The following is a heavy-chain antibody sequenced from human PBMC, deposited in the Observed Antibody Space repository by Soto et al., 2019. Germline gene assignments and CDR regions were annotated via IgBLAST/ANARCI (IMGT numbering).Heavy chain of an antibody. CDR1: GFIFSAYV. CDR2: ISHDEDYI. D-gene: IGHD2-21*01. CDR3: ARDPERLKLSDNDC. Sequence: QVQLVESGGGVVQPGKSLRLSCAASGFIFSAYVMHWVRQAPGKGLEWVAMISHDEDYIYYADSVKGRFTISRDNSKNTLLLEMSNLKTEDTAMYYCARDPERLKLSDNDCWGQGTLVTVSS. J-gene: IGHJ4*02. V-gene: IGHV3-30*03.